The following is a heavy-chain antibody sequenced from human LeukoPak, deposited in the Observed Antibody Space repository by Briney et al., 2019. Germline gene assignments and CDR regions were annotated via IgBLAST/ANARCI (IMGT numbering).Heavy chain of an antibody. CDR2: ILLMFDTG. V-gene: IGHV1-69*05. Sequence: SVKVSCKASGGTFSSYAIGWVRQAPGQGLEWMGGILLMFDTGNHAQKFQGRVTMTRDTSTSTVYMELSSLRSEDTAVYYCARARGDSSGYYYKYFDYWGQGTLVTVSS. CDR3: ARARGDSSGYYYKYFDY. CDR1: GGTFSSYA. D-gene: IGHD3-22*01. J-gene: IGHJ4*02.